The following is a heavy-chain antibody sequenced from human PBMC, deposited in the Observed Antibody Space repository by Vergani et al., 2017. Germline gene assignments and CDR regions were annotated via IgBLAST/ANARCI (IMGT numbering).Heavy chain of an antibody. CDR1: GFTFSSDI. CDR3: ARGRGSSPTPRYFDY. J-gene: IGHJ4*02. V-gene: IGHV3-21*01. CDR2: ISGSSNYI. Sequence: EVQVVESGGGLVKPGGSLRLSCTVSGFTFSSDIMNWVRQAPGKGLEWVAYISGSSNYIYYVDSVKGRFTISRDNAKNSLYLQMNSLRVGDTAIYFCARGRGSSPTPRYFDYGGQGTLVTVSS. D-gene: IGHD2-15*01.